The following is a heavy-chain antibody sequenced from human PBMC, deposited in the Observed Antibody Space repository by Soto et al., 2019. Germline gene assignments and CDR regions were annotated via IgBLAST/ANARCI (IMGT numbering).Heavy chain of an antibody. J-gene: IGHJ4*02. D-gene: IGHD3-22*01. CDR3: ARVKDSSCYYTFHY. Sequence: SVKLTCEDSGYALTSNDINWVRRATGQGLEWMGGINPNCGTANYAQKFQGRVTISADESTSTAYMELSSLRSEDTALYYCARVKDSSCYYTFHYWGQGSPVTVSS. CDR1: GYALTSND. CDR2: INPNCGTA. V-gene: IGHV1-69*13.